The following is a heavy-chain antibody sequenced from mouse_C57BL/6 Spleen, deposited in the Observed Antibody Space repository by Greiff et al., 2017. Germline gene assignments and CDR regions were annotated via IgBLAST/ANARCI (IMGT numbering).Heavy chain of an antibody. Sequence: EVQLQQSGPELVKPGASVKISCKASGYTFTDYYMNWVKQSNGKSLEWIGDINPNNGGTSYNQKFKGKATLTVDKSSSTAYMELRSLTSEDSAVYYCANVLNFDYWGQGTTLTVSS. J-gene: IGHJ2*01. D-gene: IGHD1-1*01. CDR1: GYTFTDYY. V-gene: IGHV1-26*01. CDR2: INPNNGGT. CDR3: ANVLNFDY.